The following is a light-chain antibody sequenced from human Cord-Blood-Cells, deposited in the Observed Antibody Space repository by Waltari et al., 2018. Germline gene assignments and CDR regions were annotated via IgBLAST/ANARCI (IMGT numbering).Light chain of an antibody. CDR2: AAS. J-gene: IGKJ2*03. V-gene: IGKV1-39*01. CDR3: QQSYSTPYS. CDR1: QSISIY. Sequence: IQMTQSPSSLSASVGDRVTITCRASQSISIYLNWYQQKPGKAPKLLIYAASSLQSGVPSRFSGSGSGTDFTLTTSSLQPEDFATYYCQQSYSTPYSFGQGTKLEIK.